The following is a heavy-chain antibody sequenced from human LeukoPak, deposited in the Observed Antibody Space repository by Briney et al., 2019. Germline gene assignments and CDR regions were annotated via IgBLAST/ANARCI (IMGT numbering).Heavy chain of an antibody. CDR2: IKQDGSEK. J-gene: IGHJ4*02. Sequence: GGSLRLSCAASGFTFSSYWMSWVRQAPGKGLEWVANIKQDGSEKYYVDSVKGRFTISRDNAKNSLYLQMNSLRAEDTAVYYCARDSPHYYDSSGPYGGDYWGQGTLVTVSS. CDR3: ARDSPHYYDSSGPYGGDY. CDR1: GFTFSSYW. D-gene: IGHD3-22*01. V-gene: IGHV3-7*01.